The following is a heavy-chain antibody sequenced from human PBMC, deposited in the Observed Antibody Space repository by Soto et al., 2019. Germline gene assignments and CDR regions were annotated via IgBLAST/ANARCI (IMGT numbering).Heavy chain of an antibody. CDR2: ISWDGDTS. J-gene: IGHJ4*02. CDR1: GFTFDDYA. Sequence: EVQLVESGGGLVQPGGSLRLSCAASGFTFDDYAIHWVRQAPGKGLEWVSGISWDGDTSGYAYSVRGRFTISRDNAKKSLYLQMSTLRVEDTALYYCAKDIGGGRGYYFDYWGQGTLVTVSS. V-gene: IGHV3-9*01. CDR3: AKDIGGGRGYYFDY. D-gene: IGHD3-10*01.